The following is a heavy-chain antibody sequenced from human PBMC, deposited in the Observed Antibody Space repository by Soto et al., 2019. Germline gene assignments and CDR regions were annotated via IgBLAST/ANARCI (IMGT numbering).Heavy chain of an antibody. CDR1: GLTFSNYA. V-gene: IGHV3-33*01. J-gene: IGHJ4*02. CDR2: IYYDGSNK. Sequence: GGSLRLSCAASGLTFSNYAMHWVRQAPGKGLEWVAIIYYDGSNKYYADSVEGRFVISRENSKNTVDLQLNSLRAEDTAVYYCARGGDNGWSLDYWGQGTLVTVPQ. D-gene: IGHD6-19*01. CDR3: ARGGDNGWSLDY.